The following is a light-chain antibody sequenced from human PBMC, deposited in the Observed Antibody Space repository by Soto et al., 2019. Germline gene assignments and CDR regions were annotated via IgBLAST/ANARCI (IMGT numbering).Light chain of an antibody. CDR1: QSVSSSY. V-gene: IGKV3D-20*02. CDR2: DES. Sequence: EIVLTQSPGTLSLAPGERATLSCRASQSVSSSYLARYQQKPGQAPRLLIYDESNRATAVPARFSGSGSGTDFTLTISSLEPEDFALYYCQQRFNWPMTFGQGTRLEIK. CDR3: QQRFNWPMT. J-gene: IGKJ5*01.